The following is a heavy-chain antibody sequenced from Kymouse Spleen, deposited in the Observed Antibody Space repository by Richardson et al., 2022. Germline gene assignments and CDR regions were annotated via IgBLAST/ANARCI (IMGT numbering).Heavy chain of an antibody. J-gene: IGHJ6*02. D-gene: IGHD3-9*01. CDR2: IWYDGSNK. CDR1: GFTFSSYG. Sequence: QVQLVESGGGVVQPGRSLRLSCAASGFTFSSYGMHWVRQAPGKGLEWVAVIWYDGSNKYYADSVKGRFTISRDNSKNTLYLQMNSLRAEDTAVYYCARDYYDILTGYYNYYGMDVWGQGTTVTVSS. CDR3: ARDYYDILTGYYNYYGMDV. V-gene: IGHV3-33*01.